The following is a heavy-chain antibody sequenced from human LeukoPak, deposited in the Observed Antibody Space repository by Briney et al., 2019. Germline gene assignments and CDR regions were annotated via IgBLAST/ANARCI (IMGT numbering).Heavy chain of an antibody. Sequence: GGSLRLSCAASGFTFSSYSMNWVRQAPGKGLEWVSYISSSSSTIYYADSVKGRFTISRDNAKNSLYLQMNSLRAEDTAVYYCARENPVVRGVINYWGRGTLVTVSS. CDR3: ARENPVVRGVINY. J-gene: IGHJ4*02. V-gene: IGHV3-48*01. D-gene: IGHD3-10*01. CDR1: GFTFSSYS. CDR2: ISSSSSTI.